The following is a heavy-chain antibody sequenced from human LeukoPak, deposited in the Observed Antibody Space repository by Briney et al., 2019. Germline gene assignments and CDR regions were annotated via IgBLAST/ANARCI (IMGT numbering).Heavy chain of an antibody. Sequence: SQTLSLTCTVSGGSISSGGYYWSWIRQHPGKGLEWIGYIYYSGSTYYNPSLKSRVTISVDTSKNQFSLKLSSVTAADTAVYYCARGSPSQLVRGGWFDPWGQGTLVTVSS. J-gene: IGHJ5*02. CDR1: GGSISSGGYY. D-gene: IGHD6-13*01. CDR2: IYYSGST. V-gene: IGHV4-31*03. CDR3: ARGSPSQLVRGGWFDP.